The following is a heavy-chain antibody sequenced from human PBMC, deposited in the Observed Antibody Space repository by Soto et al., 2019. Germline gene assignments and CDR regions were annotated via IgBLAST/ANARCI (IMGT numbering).Heavy chain of an antibody. CDR2: TSAYNGKT. CDR1: GYTFTNYG. V-gene: IGHV1-18*04. J-gene: IGHJ3*01. D-gene: IGHD1-7*01. CDR3: ARGGWNYGPGPVDL. Sequence: QVQLVQSGTEVKTPGASVKVSCHASGYTFTNYGINWVRQAPGQGLEWMAWTSAYNGKTHHAPFFQDRVTMTTDTSTRTAYMELTSLRSDDTAVYYCARGGWNYGPGPVDLWGQGTTVTVSS.